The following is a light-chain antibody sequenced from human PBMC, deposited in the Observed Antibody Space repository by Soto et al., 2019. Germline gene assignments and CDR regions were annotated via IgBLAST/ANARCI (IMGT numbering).Light chain of an antibody. CDR1: QDISSA. CDR2: DAS. V-gene: IGKV1D-13*01. J-gene: IGKJ5*01. Sequence: AIQLTQSPSSLSASVGDRVTITFRASQDISSALAWYQQKPGKPPKLLISDASNSESGVPSRFSGSGSGTDFSLSISGLQPEDFATYYCQQLNNYPTFGPGTRLEIK. CDR3: QQLNNYPT.